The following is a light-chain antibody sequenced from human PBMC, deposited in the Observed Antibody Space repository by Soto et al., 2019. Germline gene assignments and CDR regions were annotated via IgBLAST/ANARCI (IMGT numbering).Light chain of an antibody. Sequence: QSVLTQPPSVSGAPGQRVTIPWTASSSNIGAGYDVHWYQQLPGTAPKLLIYGNSNRPSGVPDRFSGSKSGTSASLAITGLQAEDEADYYCQSYDSSLSVVFGGGTKVTVL. CDR3: QSYDSSLSVV. CDR2: GNS. CDR1: SSNIGAGYD. J-gene: IGLJ2*01. V-gene: IGLV1-40*01.